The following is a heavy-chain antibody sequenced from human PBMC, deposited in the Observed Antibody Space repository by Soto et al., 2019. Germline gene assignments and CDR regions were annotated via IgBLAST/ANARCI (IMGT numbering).Heavy chain of an antibody. V-gene: IGHV1-69*13. CDR2: IIPIFGTA. D-gene: IGHD6-13*01. J-gene: IGHJ4*02. CDR1: GGTFSSYA. CDR3: ARAVVAEAGTLFDY. Sequence: ASVKVSCKASGGTFSSYAISWVRQAPGQGLEWMGGIIPIFGTANYAQKFQGRVTITADESTSTAYMELSSLRSEDTAVYYCARAVVAEAGTLFDYWGQGTLATVSS.